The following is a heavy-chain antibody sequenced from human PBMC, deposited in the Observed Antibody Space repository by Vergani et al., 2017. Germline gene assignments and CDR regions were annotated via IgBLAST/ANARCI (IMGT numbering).Heavy chain of an antibody. J-gene: IGHJ4*02. CDR2: INPNSGGT. D-gene: IGHD2-2*01. Sequence: QVQLVQSGAEVKKPGASVKVSCKASGYTFTGYYMHWVRQAPGQGLEWMGWINPNSGGTNYAQKFQGRVTMTRDTSISTAYMELSSLRSEDTAVYYCARGLRYCSSTSCRYYFDYWGQGTLVTVSS. V-gene: IGHV1-2*02. CDR1: GYTFTGYY. CDR3: ARGLRYCSSTSCRYYFDY.